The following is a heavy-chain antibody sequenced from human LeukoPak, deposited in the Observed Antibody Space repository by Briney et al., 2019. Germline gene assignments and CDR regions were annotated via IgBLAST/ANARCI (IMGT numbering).Heavy chain of an antibody. D-gene: IGHD4-23*01. V-gene: IGHV3-30-3*01. J-gene: IGHJ3*02. Sequence: LVESGGGVVQPGRSLRLSCAASGFTFSSYAMHWVRQAPGKGLEWGAVISYDGSNKYYADSVKGRFTISRDNSKNTLYLQMNSLRAEDTAVYYCARDGLDYGGNSDDAFDIWGQGTMVTVSS. CDR3: ARDGLDYGGNSDDAFDI. CDR2: ISYDGSNK. CDR1: GFTFSSYA.